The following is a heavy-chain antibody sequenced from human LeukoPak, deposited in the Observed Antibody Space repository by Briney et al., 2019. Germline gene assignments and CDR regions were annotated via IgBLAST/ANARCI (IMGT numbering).Heavy chain of an antibody. D-gene: IGHD2-2*01. J-gene: IGHJ3*02. CDR2: IYYSGST. CDR1: GGSISSSSYY. Sequence: LETLSLTCTVSGGSISSSSYYWGWIRQPPGKGLEWIGSIYYSGSTYYNPSLKSRVTISVDTSKNQFSLKLSSVTAADTAVYYCARQKVVVPAAIIVNDAFDIWGQGTMVTVSS. CDR3: ARQKVVVPAAIIVNDAFDI. V-gene: IGHV4-39*01.